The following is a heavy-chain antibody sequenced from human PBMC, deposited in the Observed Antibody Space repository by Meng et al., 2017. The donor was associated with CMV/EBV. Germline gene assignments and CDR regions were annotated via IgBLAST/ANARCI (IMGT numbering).Heavy chain of an antibody. CDR2: INPDSGAT. D-gene: IGHD3-22*01. V-gene: IGHV1-2*02. CDR3: ARGQYYYDSSGYFY. Sequence: ASVKVSCKASGYPFTAYYMHWVRQAPGQGLEWMGWINPDSGATNFARNLQGRVTMTRDTSISTAYMELSELTFDDTAVYYCARGQYYYDSSGYFYWGQGTLVTVSS. J-gene: IGHJ4*02. CDR1: GYPFTAYY.